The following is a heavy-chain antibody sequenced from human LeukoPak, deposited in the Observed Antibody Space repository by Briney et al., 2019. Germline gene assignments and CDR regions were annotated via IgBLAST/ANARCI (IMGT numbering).Heavy chain of an antibody. CDR2: INPNSGGA. Sequence: GASVKVSCKASGYTFTGYYMHWVRQAPGQGLEWMGWINPNSGGADYAQKFQGRVTMTRDTSIGTAYMELSSLRSDDTAVYYCAAAMGYWGQGTLVTVSS. J-gene: IGHJ4*02. CDR1: GYTFTGYY. CDR3: AAAMGY. D-gene: IGHD6-13*01. V-gene: IGHV1-2*02.